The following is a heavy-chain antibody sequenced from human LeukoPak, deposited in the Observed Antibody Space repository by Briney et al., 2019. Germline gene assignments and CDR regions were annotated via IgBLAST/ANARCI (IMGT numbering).Heavy chain of an antibody. Sequence: SETLSLTFAVSGGSISSYYWSRIRQPPGKGLEWIGYIYYSGSTNYNPSLKSRVTISVDTSKNQFSLKLSSVTAADTAVYYCARGEAAASLDYWGQGTLVTVSS. V-gene: IGHV4-59*01. CDR2: IYYSGST. D-gene: IGHD6-13*01. CDR3: ARGEAAASLDY. J-gene: IGHJ4*02. CDR1: GGSISSYY.